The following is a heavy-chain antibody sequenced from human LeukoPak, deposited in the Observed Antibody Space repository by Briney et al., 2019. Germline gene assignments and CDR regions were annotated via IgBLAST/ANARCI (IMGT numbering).Heavy chain of an antibody. CDR3: ARDIYYDSSGHYYAGNHDAFDI. CDR1: GFTFSSYA. Sequence: GGSLRLSCAASGFTFSSYAMHWVRQAPGKGLGWVAVISYDGSNKYYADSVKGRFTISRDNSKNTLYLQMNSLRAEDTAVYYCARDIYYDSSGHYYAGNHDAFDIWGQGTMVTVSS. D-gene: IGHD3-22*01. CDR2: ISYDGSNK. J-gene: IGHJ3*02. V-gene: IGHV3-30-3*01.